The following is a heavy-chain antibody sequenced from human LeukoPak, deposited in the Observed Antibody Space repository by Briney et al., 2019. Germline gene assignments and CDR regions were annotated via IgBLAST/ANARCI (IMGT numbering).Heavy chain of an antibody. D-gene: IGHD3-22*01. CDR3: TRDYYDSSGYYP. J-gene: IGHJ5*02. CDR2: IRSKAYGGTT. V-gene: IGHV3-49*04. Sequence: GSLRLSCAASGFTVSSNYMSWVRQAPGKGLEWVGFIRSKAYGGTTEYAASVKGRFTISRDDSKSIAYLQMNSLKTEDTAVYYCTRDYYDSSGYYPWGQGTLVTVSS. CDR1: GFTVSSNY.